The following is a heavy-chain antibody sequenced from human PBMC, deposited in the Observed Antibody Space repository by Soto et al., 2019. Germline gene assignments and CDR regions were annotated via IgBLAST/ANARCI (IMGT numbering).Heavy chain of an antibody. CDR1: GGYISSYY. CDR2: IYYSGST. D-gene: IGHD3-22*01. Sequence: SETLSLTCTVSGGYISSYYWSWIRQPPGKGLEWIGYIYYSGSTNYNPSLKSRVTISVDTSKNQFSLKLSSVTAADTAVYYCGRARDYYDSSGSEYGRGVWGQGTTVTVSS. V-gene: IGHV4-59*01. CDR3: GRARDYYDSSGSEYGRGV. J-gene: IGHJ6*02.